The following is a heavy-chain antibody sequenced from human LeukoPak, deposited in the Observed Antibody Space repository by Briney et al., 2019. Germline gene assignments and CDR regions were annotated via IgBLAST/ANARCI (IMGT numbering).Heavy chain of an antibody. D-gene: IGHD3-16*02. CDR2: ISGSGGST. V-gene: IGHV3-23*01. CDR1: GFTFSSYA. J-gene: IGHJ4*02. CDR3: AKDPRRRVIAYFDY. Sequence: GGSLRLPCAASGFTFSSYAMSWVRQAPGKGLEWVSAISGSGGSTYYADSVKGRFTISRDNSKNTLYLQMNSLRAEDTAVYYCAKDPRRRVIAYFDYWGQGTLVTVSS.